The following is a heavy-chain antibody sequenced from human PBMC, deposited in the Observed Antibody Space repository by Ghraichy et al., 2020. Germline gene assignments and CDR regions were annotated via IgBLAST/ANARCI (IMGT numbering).Heavy chain of an antibody. D-gene: IGHD6-13*01. CDR3: ARHLYSSSWYQIPRYYYYGMDV. Sequence: SETLSLTCTVSGGSISSSSYYWGWIRQPPGKGLEWIGSIYYSGSTYYNPSLKSRVTISVDTSKNQFSLKLSSVTAADTAVYYCARHLYSSSWYQIPRYYYYGMDVWGQGTTVTVSS. V-gene: IGHV4-39*07. CDR1: GGSISSSSYY. CDR2: IYYSGST. J-gene: IGHJ6*02.